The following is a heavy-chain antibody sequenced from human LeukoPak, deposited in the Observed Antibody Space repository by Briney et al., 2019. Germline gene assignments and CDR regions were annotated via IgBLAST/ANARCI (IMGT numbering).Heavy chain of an antibody. D-gene: IGHD5-24*01. CDR3: AKLGYSSTDDVFDI. CDR2: FAGSGGGT. J-gene: IGHJ3*02. CDR1: GFTFSSSP. V-gene: IGHV3-23*01. Sequence: PGGSLRLSCAASGFTFSSSPMSWVRQAPGKGLDWVSGFAGSGGGTFYADSVKGRFTISRDNSKNTLFLQMNSLRTEDTALYYCAKLGYSSTDDVFDIWGRGTMVTVSS.